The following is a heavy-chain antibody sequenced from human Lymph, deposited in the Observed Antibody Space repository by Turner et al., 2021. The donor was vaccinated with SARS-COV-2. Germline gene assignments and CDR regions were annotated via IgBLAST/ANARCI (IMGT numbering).Heavy chain of an antibody. D-gene: IGHD3-10*01. Sequence: QVKLVQSGAEVKKPGASVKVSCKASGYTFTGYYMHWVRQDPGQGLEWMGCINPNSGGTNYPQKFQGRVTMTRDTSISRAYMELSRLRSDDTAVYYCARSRDLQSMIRGVDPFDYWGQGTLVTVSS. CDR1: GYTFTGYY. V-gene: IGHV1-2*02. CDR2: INPNSGGT. J-gene: IGHJ4*02. CDR3: ARSRDLQSMIRGVDPFDY.